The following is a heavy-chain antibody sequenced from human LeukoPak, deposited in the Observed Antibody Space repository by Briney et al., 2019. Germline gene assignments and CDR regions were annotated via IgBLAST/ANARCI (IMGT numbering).Heavy chain of an antibody. V-gene: IGHV4-61*02. CDR2: IYTSGST. CDR3: ARDPNHLGATAALAFDI. Sequence: SETLSLTCTVSGGSISSGSYYWSWIRQPAGKGLEWIGRIYTSGSTNYNPSLKSRVTISVDTSKNQFSLKLSSVTAADTAVYYCARDPNHLGATAALAFDIWGQGTMVTVSS. D-gene: IGHD1-26*01. CDR1: GGSISSGSYY. J-gene: IGHJ3*02.